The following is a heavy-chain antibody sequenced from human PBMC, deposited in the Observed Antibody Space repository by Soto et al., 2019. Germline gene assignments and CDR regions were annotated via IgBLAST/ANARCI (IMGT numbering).Heavy chain of an antibody. CDR1: GFSFSTYA. J-gene: IGHJ4*02. V-gene: IGHV3-30-3*01. CDR2: ISYVGGNK. Sequence: GGSLRLSCAASGFSFSTYAMHWVRHAPGKGLEWVAVISYVGGNKYYADSVKGRFIISRDNSKNTLYLQMNSLRAEDTAVYYCARSYDSGGHYYFDYWGQGTLVTVSS. CDR3: ARSYDSGGHYYFDY. D-gene: IGHD3-22*01.